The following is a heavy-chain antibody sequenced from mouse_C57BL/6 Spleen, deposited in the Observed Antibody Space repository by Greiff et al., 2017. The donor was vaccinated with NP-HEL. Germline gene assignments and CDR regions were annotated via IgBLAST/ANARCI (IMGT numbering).Heavy chain of an antibody. CDR3: TTWASLYYGSSYRYFDV. Sequence: EVKLMESGAELVRPGASVKLSCTASGFNIKDYYMHWVKQRPEQGLEWIGRIDPEDGDTEYAPKFQGKATMTADTSSNTAYLQLSSLTSEDTAVYYCTTWASLYYGSSYRYFDVWGTGTTVTVSS. CDR2: IDPEDGDT. CDR1: GFNIKDYY. J-gene: IGHJ1*03. V-gene: IGHV14-1*01. D-gene: IGHD1-1*01.